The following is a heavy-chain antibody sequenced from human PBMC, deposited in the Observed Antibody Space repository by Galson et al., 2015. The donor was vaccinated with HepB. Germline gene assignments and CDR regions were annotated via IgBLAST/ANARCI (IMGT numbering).Heavy chain of an antibody. CDR2: IKEDGTEK. Sequence: SLRLSCAASGFTFSRYWMSWVRQAPGKGLEWVANIKEDGTEKYHVDSVRGRFTISRDNAKNSLYLQMNSLRAEDTAVYFCAREERVRWQIKGWFDPWGQGTLVTVSS. V-gene: IGHV3-7*01. CDR3: AREERVRWQIKGWFDP. J-gene: IGHJ5*02. CDR1: GFTFSRYW. D-gene: IGHD4-23*01.